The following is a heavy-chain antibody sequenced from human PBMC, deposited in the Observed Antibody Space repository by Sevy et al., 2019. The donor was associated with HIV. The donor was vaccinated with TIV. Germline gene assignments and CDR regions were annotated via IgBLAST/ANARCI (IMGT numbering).Heavy chain of an antibody. CDR3: ARLNRIQLGDRYFDL. V-gene: IGHV4-59*12. CDR1: GGSISSYY. J-gene: IGHJ2*01. Sequence: SETLSLTCTVSGGSISSYYWSWIRQPPGKGLEWIGYIYYSGSTNYNPSLKSRVIISVDTPKNQFSLKLSSVTAADTAVYYCARLNRIQLGDRYFDLWGRGTLVTVSS. D-gene: IGHD5-18*01. CDR2: IYYSGST.